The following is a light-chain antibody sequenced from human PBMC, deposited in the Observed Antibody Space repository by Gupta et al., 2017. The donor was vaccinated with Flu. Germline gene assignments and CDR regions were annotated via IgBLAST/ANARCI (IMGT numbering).Light chain of an antibody. Sequence: NFMLTQPHSVSESPGWTVVISCTRSSGSIASNTVQWYQQRPGSSPKTLIFEDVRRPSGVPDRFSGSIDTSSNSASLTISGLKIEDEADYYCQSFDTSNHVIFGGGTKL. CDR2: EDV. V-gene: IGLV6-57*01. J-gene: IGLJ2*01. CDR1: SGSIASNT. CDR3: QSFDTSNHVI.